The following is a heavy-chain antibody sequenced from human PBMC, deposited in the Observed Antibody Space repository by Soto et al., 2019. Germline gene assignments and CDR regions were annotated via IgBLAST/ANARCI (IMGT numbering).Heavy chain of an antibody. V-gene: IGHV3-23*01. Sequence: EVQLLESGGGLVQPGGSLRLSCAASGFTFGTYAMKWLRQAPGRGLKCVSFISGSGRTTYYADSVKGRFTVSRDNSKNTMYLQMNSLRAEDTALYYCAKFRGPSYSYYYMDVWGKGTTVTVSS. D-gene: IGHD3-16*01. CDR3: AKFRGPSYSYYYMDV. J-gene: IGHJ6*03. CDR1: GFTFGTYA. CDR2: ISGSGRTT.